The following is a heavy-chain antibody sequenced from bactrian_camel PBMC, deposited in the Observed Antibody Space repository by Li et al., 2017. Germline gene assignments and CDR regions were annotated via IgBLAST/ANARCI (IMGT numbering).Heavy chain of an antibody. D-gene: IGHD2*01. CDR2: IDKDGSA. V-gene: IGHV3S53*01. J-gene: IGHJ4*01. CDR1: GYIYSRNC. Sequence: HVQLVESGGGSVQAGGSLRLSCEVSGYIYSRNCMGWFRQAPGKEREGVAFIDKDGSASYRDSVKGRFTISKDIAKNTLYLQMNSLKPEDTAMYICASGGFCWLTPTYWGQGTQVTVS. CDR3: ASGGFCWLTPTY.